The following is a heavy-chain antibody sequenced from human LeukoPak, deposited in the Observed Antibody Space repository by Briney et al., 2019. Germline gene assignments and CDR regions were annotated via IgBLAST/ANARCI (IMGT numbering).Heavy chain of an antibody. CDR2: INHSGST. Sequence: SETLSLTCAVYGGSFSGYYWSWIRQPPGKGLEWIGEINHSGSTNYNPSLKSRVTISVDTSKNQFSLKLSSVTAADTAVYYCARVSRATNIVVVTAIRGAFDIWGQGTMVTVSS. CDR1: GGSFSGYY. D-gene: IGHD2-21*02. V-gene: IGHV4-34*01. CDR3: ARVSRATNIVVVTAIRGAFDI. J-gene: IGHJ3*02.